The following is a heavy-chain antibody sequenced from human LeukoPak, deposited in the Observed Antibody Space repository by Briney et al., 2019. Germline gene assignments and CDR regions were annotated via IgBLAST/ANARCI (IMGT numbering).Heavy chain of an antibody. Sequence: LPGRSLRLSCAASGFAFSSYGMHWVRQAPGKGLEWVAVISYDGSNKYYADSVKGRFTISRDNSKNSLYLQMNSLRVEDTAVYYCARDGPRVPTIFGTFDSWGQGTLVTVSS. CDR1: GFAFSSYG. D-gene: IGHD3-3*01. J-gene: IGHJ5*01. CDR2: ISYDGSNK. CDR3: ARDGPRVPTIFGTFDS. V-gene: IGHV3-30*03.